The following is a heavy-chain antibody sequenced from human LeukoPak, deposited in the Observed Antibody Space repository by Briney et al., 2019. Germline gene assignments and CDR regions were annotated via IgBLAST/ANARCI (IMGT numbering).Heavy chain of an antibody. CDR3: AREVFIAAADYWYFDL. CDR1: GGTFSSYA. V-gene: IGHV1-69*05. Sequence: ASVKVSCKASGGTFSSYAISWVLQAPGQGLEWMGMIIPIFGTANYAQKFQGRVTITTDESTSTAYMELSSLRSEDTAVYYCAREVFIAAADYWYFDLWGRGTLVTVSS. D-gene: IGHD6-13*01. CDR2: IIPIFGTA. J-gene: IGHJ2*01.